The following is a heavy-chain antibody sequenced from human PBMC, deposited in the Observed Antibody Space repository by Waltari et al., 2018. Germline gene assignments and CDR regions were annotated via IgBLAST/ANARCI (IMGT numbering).Heavy chain of an antibody. J-gene: IGHJ2*01. V-gene: IGHV3-23*01. CDR1: GLTLQHYA. Sequence: EVRVLESGGGLVQPGGSLRLSCAASGLTLQHYAMAWVRQAPGKGLECVAVITGGGTNTYYADSVKGRFTVSRDNSKNTLDLQMNNLRLEDTAVYFCAKGLGMRDWYFDIWGRGTLLTVSS. D-gene: IGHD7-27*01. CDR3: AKGLGMRDWYFDI. CDR2: ITGGGTNT.